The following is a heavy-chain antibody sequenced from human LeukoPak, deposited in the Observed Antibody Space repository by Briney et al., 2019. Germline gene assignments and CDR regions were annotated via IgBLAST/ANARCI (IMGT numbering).Heavy chain of an antibody. V-gene: IGHV3-7*04. D-gene: IGHD5-24*01. Sequence: GGSLRLSCAASGFTLRSYSMSWVRQAPGKGLEWVANIKQDGSKKSYVDSVKGRFTISRDNAKNSLYLQMNSLRAEDTAIYYCTRVGYIDEGIDYWGQGTLVTVSS. J-gene: IGHJ4*02. CDR2: IKQDGSKK. CDR1: GFTLRSYS. CDR3: TRVGYIDEGIDY.